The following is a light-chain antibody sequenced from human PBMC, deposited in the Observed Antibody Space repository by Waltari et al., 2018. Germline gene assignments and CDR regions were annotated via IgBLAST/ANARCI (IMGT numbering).Light chain of an antibody. V-gene: IGKV3-15*01. J-gene: IGKJ2*01. CDR1: QSVSSN. CDR2: GAS. Sequence: EIVMTQSPATLSVSPGERGTFSCRASQSVSSNLAWYQQKPGQAPRLLIYGASTRATGIPARFSGSGSGTEFTLTISSLQSEDFAVYYCQQYNNWPPYTFGQGTKLDIK. CDR3: QQYNNWPPYT.